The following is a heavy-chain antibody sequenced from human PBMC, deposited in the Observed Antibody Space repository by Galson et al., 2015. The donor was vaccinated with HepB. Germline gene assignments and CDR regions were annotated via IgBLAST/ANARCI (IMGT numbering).Heavy chain of an antibody. CDR2: ISHSGIDT. J-gene: IGHJ3*02. CDR1: GFSFSSHG. CDR3: ARDFTTVGASASATVSAFDI. V-gene: IGHV3-23*01. Sequence: SLRLSCAASGFSFSSHGMSWVRQAPGKGLEWVSTISHSGIDTYYADSVKGRFTISRDNFKNARSLQMNSLRPEDTAIYYCARDFTTVGASASATVSAFDIWGQGTMVTVSS. D-gene: IGHD1-26*01.